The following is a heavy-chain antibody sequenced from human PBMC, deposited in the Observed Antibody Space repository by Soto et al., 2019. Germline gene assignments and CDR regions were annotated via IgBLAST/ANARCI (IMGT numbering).Heavy chain of an antibody. D-gene: IGHD5-12*01. CDR3: AKDLFRVYSGYDYYDYGMDV. CDR1: VFTFSSYV. V-gene: IGHV3-30*18. Sequence: LSLTCAASVFTFSSYVMHWVRQAPGKGLEWVAVISYDGSNKYYADSVKGRFTISRDNSKNTLYLQMNSLRAEDTAVYYCAKDLFRVYSGYDYYDYGMDVWGQGTTVTVSS. J-gene: IGHJ6*02. CDR2: ISYDGSNK.